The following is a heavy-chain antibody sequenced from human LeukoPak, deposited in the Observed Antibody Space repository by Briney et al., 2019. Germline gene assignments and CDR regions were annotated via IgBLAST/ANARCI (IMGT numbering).Heavy chain of an antibody. CDR1: GYTFTGYY. Sequence: ASVKLTCKAYGYTFTGYYMHWVRQPPGQGLEWMGWVNPNSGGTNYAQKFQGRVTMTRATSISTAYMELSRLRSDETAVYYCARDSDWRGESGNFDYWGQGTLVTVSS. J-gene: IGHJ4*02. V-gene: IGHV1-2*02. CDR3: ARDSDWRGESGNFDY. CDR2: VNPNSGGT. D-gene: IGHD3-10*01.